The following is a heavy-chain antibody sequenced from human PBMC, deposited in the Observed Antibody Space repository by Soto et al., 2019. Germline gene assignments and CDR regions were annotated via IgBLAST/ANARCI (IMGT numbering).Heavy chain of an antibody. Sequence: GGSLRLSCAASGFTFSNFAINWVRQAPGKGLEWVSAISASGGSAYYADSVRGRFTISRDNSKNTLYMQMNSPRAEDTAVYYCAKDREWEPDGGYGMDVWGQGTTVTVSS. J-gene: IGHJ6*02. D-gene: IGHD1-26*01. CDR2: ISASGGSA. CDR3: AKDREWEPDGGYGMDV. CDR1: GFTFSNFA. V-gene: IGHV3-23*01.